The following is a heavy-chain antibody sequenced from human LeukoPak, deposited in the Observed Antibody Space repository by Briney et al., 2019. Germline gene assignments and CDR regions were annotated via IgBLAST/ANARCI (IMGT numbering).Heavy chain of an antibody. CDR2: IYYSGST. D-gene: IGHD3-3*01. J-gene: IGHJ6*02. CDR3: ARDKRTYYDFWSGYPYYYYYGIDV. CDR1: GGSISSYY. V-gene: IGHV4-59*01. Sequence: SETLSLTCAVSGGSISSYYWSWIRQPPGKGLEWIGYIYYSGSTNYNPSLKSRVTISVDTSKNQFSLKLSSVTAADTAVYYCARDKRTYYDFWSGYPYYYYYGIDVWGQGTTVTVSS.